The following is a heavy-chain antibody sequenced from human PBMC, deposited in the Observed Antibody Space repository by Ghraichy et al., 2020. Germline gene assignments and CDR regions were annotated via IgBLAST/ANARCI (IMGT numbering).Heavy chain of an antibody. V-gene: IGHV3-74*01. CDR1: GFTLSNYW. CDR3: VRDRDRSFDY. Sequence: GGSLRLSCAASGFTLSNYWMVWVRQAPGKGLVLVSDISSDGRTTRYADSVKGRFTISRDSAENTLYLQMNSLRVDDTAVYYCVRDRDRSFDYCGQGTLVTVSS. J-gene: IGHJ4*02. CDR2: ISSDGRTT.